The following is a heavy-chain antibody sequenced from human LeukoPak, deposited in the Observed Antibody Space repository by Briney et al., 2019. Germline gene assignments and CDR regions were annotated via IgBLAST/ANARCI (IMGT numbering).Heavy chain of an antibody. CDR2: IYHSGST. V-gene: IGHV4-30-2*01. CDR1: GGSISSGGYY. Sequence: PSQTLSLTCTVSGGSISSGGYYWSWIRQPPGKGLEWIGYIYHSGSTYYNPSLKSRVTISVDTSKNQFSLNLSSVTAADTAVYYCARETADLARSLDYWGQGTLVTVSS. CDR3: ARETADLARSLDY. D-gene: IGHD1-1*01. J-gene: IGHJ4*02.